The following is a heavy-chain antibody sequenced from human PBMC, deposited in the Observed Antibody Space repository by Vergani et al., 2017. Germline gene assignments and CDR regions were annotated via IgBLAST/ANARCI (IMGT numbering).Heavy chain of an antibody. CDR1: GFTFSSYG. Sequence: QVQLVESGGGVVQPGGSLRLSCAASGFTFSSYGMHWVRQAPGKGLEGVAFIRYDGSNKYYADSVKGRFTISRDNSKNTLYLQMNSLRAEDTAVYYCAAPEVYDSSGYYGRWGQGTLVTVSS. CDR3: AAPEVYDSSGYYGR. V-gene: IGHV3-30*02. D-gene: IGHD3-22*01. CDR2: IRYDGSNK. J-gene: IGHJ4*02.